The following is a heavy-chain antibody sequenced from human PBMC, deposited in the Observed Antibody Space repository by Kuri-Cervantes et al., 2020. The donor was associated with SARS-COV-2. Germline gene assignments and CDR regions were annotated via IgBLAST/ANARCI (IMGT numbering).Heavy chain of an antibody. D-gene: IGHD2-15*01. Sequence: KVSCKGSGYSFTSYWISWVRQMPGKGLEWMGRIDPSDSYTNYSPSFQGHVTISADKSISTSYLQWSSLKASDTAMYYCATPVNCSGGSCYSQLDYWGQGTLVTVSS. J-gene: IGHJ4*02. CDR2: IDPSDSYT. CDR3: ATPVNCSGGSCYSQLDY. V-gene: IGHV5-10-1*01. CDR1: GYSFTSYW.